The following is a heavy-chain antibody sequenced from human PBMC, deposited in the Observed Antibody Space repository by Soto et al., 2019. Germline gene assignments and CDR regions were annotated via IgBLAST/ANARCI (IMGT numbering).Heavy chain of an antibody. CDR2: ISSSSSSI. J-gene: IGHJ4*02. V-gene: IGHV3-48*02. CDR1: GVTLSSYS. CDR3: VRGGATIFDY. D-gene: IGHD1-26*01. Sequence: RGGSLRLACAASGVTLSSYSVSWGGEARGKGLEWVSYISSSSSSIYYAESMKGRFTISRDHAKNSLYLQVNSLRDEDTAVYYCVRGGATIFDYWGRGTLVTVSS.